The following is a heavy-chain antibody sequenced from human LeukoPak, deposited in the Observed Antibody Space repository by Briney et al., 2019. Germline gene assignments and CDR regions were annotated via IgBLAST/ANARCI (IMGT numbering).Heavy chain of an antibody. CDR1: GFTFSSYG. CDR3: ARDGGFFDY. CDR2: IRYDGGNQ. J-gene: IGHJ4*02. V-gene: IGHV3-30*02. Sequence: GGSLRLSCAASGFTFSSYGMHWVRQTPGKGLECVAFIRYDGGNQYYTDSVKSRFTISRDNSKNTIYLQMNSLRAEDTAVYYFARDGGFFDYWGQGTLVTVSS. D-gene: IGHD3-16*01.